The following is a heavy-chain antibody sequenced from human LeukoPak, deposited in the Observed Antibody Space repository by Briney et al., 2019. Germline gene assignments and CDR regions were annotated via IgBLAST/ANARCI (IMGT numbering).Heavy chain of an antibody. CDR1: GFTFSSYA. J-gene: IGHJ3*02. CDR3: ARNTSGFKLGDAFDI. V-gene: IGHV3-23*01. D-gene: IGHD3-22*01. Sequence: GGPLRLSCAASGFTFSSYAMTWVRQASGKGLEWISAISGSAYSTSYADSVKGRFTISRDNSKNTLYLQMNSLRAEDTAIYYCARNTSGFKLGDAFDIWGQGTMVTVSS. CDR2: ISGSAYST.